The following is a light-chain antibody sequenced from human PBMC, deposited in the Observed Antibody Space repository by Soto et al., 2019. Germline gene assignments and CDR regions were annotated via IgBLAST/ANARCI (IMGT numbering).Light chain of an antibody. CDR3: QQYNNWPYT. CDR2: GAS. CDR1: QSVSSN. V-gene: IGKV3-15*01. J-gene: IGKJ2*01. Sequence: EIVMTQSPATLSVSPGERATLSCRASQSVSSNLAWYQQKPGQAPRLLIYGASTRATGIPSRFSGSRSGTEFTLTSSNMQSEDFAVYYCQQYNNWPYTFGQGTKLEIK.